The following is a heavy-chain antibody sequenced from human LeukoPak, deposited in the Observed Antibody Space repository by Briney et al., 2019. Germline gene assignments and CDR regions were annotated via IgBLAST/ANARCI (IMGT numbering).Heavy chain of an antibody. CDR1: GFSFGSHP. D-gene: IGHD2-21*01. J-gene: IGHJ4*02. V-gene: IGHV3-23*01. CDR2: ITGSGDYT. Sequence: GGSLRLSCAASGFSFGSHPMNWVRQAPGKGLEWVSGITGSGDYTYYIDSVQGRFTISRDNSKNMLFLQMNSLRAEDTAVYYCARGVMAARLYYFDYWGRGILLTVFS. CDR3: ARGVMAARLYYFDY.